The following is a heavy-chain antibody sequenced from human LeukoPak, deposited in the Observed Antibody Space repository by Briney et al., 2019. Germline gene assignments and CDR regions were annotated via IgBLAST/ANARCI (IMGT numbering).Heavy chain of an antibody. Sequence: ASVKVSCKVSGYTLTELSMHWVRQAPGKGLEWMGGFDPEDGETIYAQKFQGRVTMTEDTSTDTAYMELSSLRSEDTAVYYCATGETNYDSSGYYYNYAYWGQGTLVTVSS. V-gene: IGHV1-24*01. CDR3: ATGETNYDSSGYYYNYAY. D-gene: IGHD3-22*01. J-gene: IGHJ4*02. CDR1: GYTLTELS. CDR2: FDPEDGET.